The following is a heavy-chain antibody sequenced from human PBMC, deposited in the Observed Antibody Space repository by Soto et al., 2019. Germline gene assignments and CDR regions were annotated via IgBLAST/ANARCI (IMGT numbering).Heavy chain of an antibody. J-gene: IGHJ3*02. V-gene: IGHV2-5*01. CDR1: GFSLSTSGVG. Sequence: GPTLVNPTQTLTLTCTFSGFSLSTSGVGVGWIRQPPGKALEWLALIYWNDDKRYSPSLKSRLTITKDTSKNQVVLTMTNMDPVDTATYYCAQAIMIPFGGVIVTWYDFDIWGKGTIVNVS. CDR2: IYWNDDK. CDR3: AQAIMIPFGGVIVTWYDFDI. D-gene: IGHD3-16*02.